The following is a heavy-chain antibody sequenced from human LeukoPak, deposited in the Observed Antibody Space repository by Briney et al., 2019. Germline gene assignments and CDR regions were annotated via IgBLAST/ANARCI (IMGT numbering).Heavy chain of an antibody. V-gene: IGHV3-30*14. D-gene: IGHD6-6*01. Sequence: GGSLRLSCAASGFTFSTYTMHWVRQAPGKGLEWVALISYDGSNTYYADSVKGRLTISRDNSKNTLYLQMNSLRAEDTAVYYCATQGNSSSAFDYWGQGTLVTVSS. CDR2: ISYDGSNT. CDR1: GFTFSTYT. J-gene: IGHJ4*02. CDR3: ATQGNSSSAFDY.